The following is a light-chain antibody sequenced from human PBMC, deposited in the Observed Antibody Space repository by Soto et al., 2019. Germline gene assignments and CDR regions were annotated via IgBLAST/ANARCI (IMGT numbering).Light chain of an antibody. CDR2: KVN. J-gene: IGLJ3*02. Sequence: QSALTQPASVSGSPGQSLSISCTGTSSDVGHPYNYVSWYQQHPGQAPKLLIFKVNNRPSGISGRFSGSKFGNTASLTISGLQAEDEADYYCMSYIDSTTTPWVLGGGTKVTVL. CDR3: MSYIDSTTTPWV. CDR1: SSDVGHPYNY. V-gene: IGLV2-14*03.